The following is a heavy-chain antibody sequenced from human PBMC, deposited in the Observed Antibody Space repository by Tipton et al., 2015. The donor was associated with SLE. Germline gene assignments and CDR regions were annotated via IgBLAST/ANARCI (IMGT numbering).Heavy chain of an antibody. Sequence: TLSLTCTVSGGSISSSSYYWGWIRQPPGKGLEWIGSIYYSGSTYYNPSLKSRVTISVDTSKNQFALKVSSVTAADTAVYYCATSPLTVWGQGTLVTVSS. CDR2: IYYSGST. CDR1: GGSISSSSYY. V-gene: IGHV4-39*06. J-gene: IGHJ4*02. CDR3: ATSPLTV.